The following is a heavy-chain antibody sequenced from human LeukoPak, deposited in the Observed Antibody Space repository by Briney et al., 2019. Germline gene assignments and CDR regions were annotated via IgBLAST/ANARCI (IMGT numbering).Heavy chain of an antibody. D-gene: IGHD6-19*01. CDR2: ISGSGGST. Sequence: GGSLRLSCTASGFTFSSYAMSWVRQAPGKGLEWVSAISGSGGSTYYADSVKGRFTISRDNSKNTLYLQMNSLRAEDTAVYYCVKGQIAVAGHYDYWGQGTLVTVSS. J-gene: IGHJ4*02. CDR3: VKGQIAVAGHYDY. CDR1: GFTFSSYA. V-gene: IGHV3-23*01.